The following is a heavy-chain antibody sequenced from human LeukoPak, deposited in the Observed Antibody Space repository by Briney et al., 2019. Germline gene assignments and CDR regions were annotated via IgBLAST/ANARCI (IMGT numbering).Heavy chain of an antibody. CDR3: AKGIGAAAGGYYYGMDV. D-gene: IGHD6-13*01. V-gene: IGHV3-9*01. CDR1: GFTFDDYA. Sequence: PGGSLRLSCAPSGFTFDDYAMHWVRQAPGKGLEWVSGISWNSGSIGYADSVKGRFTISRDNAKNSLYLQMNSLRAEDTALYYCAKGIGAAAGGYYYGMDVWGQGTTVTVSS. J-gene: IGHJ6*02. CDR2: ISWNSGSI.